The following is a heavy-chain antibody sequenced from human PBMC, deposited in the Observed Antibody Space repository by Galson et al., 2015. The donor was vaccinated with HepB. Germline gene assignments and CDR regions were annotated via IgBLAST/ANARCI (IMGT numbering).Heavy chain of an antibody. CDR2: VSYDGSDK. CDR3: AKDRTHCSSSSCYGVDV. V-gene: IGHV3-30*18. CDR1: GFTFSSYG. J-gene: IGHJ6*02. D-gene: IGHD2-2*01. Sequence: SLRLSCAASGFTFSSYGMHWVRQAPGKGLEWVAVVSYDGSDKYYVDSVKGRFTISRDKSKNTVYLQMNSLRAEDTAMYYCAKDRTHCSSSSCYGVDVWGQGTTVIVSS.